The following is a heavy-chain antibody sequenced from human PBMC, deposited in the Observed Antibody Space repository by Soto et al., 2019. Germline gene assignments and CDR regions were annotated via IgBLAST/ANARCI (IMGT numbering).Heavy chain of an antibody. Sequence: SETLSLTCAVSGGSISSSNWWSWVRQPPGKGLEWIGEIYHSGSTNYNPSLKSRVTISVDTSKNQFSLRLTSVTAADTAVYYCARSGSAYSQYYFDYWGPGTLVTVSS. CDR2: IYHSGST. CDR1: GGSISSSNW. D-gene: IGHD3-22*01. V-gene: IGHV4-4*02. J-gene: IGHJ4*02. CDR3: ARSGSAYSQYYFDY.